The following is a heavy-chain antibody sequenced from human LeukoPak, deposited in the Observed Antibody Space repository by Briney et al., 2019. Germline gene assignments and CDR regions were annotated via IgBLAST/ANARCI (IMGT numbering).Heavy chain of an antibody. CDR3: ARSYSSSWYFDY. CDR2: ISTSSSTI. D-gene: IGHD6-13*01. V-gene: IGHV3-48*04. Sequence: PGGSLRLSCVASGVIFSSYSMNWVRQAPGKGLEWISYISTSSSTIYYADSVKGRFTISRDNAKNSLYLQMNSLRAEDTAVYYCARSYSSSWYFDYWGQGTLVTVSS. CDR1: GVIFSSYS. J-gene: IGHJ4*02.